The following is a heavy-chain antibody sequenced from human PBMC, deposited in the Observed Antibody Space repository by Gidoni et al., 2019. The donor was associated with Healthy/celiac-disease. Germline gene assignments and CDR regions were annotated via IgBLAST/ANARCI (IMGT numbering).Heavy chain of an antibody. CDR1: GFTFSSYG. CDR2: IWYDGSNK. Sequence: QVQLVESGGGVVQPGRSLRLSCAASGFTFSSYGMHWVRQAPGKGLEWVAVIWYDGSNKYYADSVKGRFTISRDNSKNTLYLQMNSLRAEDTAVYYCARGLDFWSGYSNSIDYWGQGTLVTVSS. CDR3: ARGLDFWSGYSNSIDY. D-gene: IGHD3-3*01. J-gene: IGHJ4*02. V-gene: IGHV3-33*01.